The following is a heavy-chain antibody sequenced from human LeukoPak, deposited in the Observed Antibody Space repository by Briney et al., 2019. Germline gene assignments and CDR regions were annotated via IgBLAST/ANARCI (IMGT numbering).Heavy chain of an antibody. CDR2: IYPGDSDT. CDR1: VYSFNIHW. Sequence: GESLKISCKGSVYSFNIHWIGWARQLPGKGLEWMETIYPGDSDTRYSPSFQGQVTISADKSISTAYLQWSSLKASDTAMYYCARQYDILSGTQFDAFDIWGQGTMVTVSS. V-gene: IGHV5-51*01. D-gene: IGHD3-9*01. J-gene: IGHJ3*02. CDR3: ARQYDILSGTQFDAFDI.